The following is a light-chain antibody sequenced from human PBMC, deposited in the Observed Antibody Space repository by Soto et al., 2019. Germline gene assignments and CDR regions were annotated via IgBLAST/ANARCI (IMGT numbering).Light chain of an antibody. V-gene: IGKV1-5*01. CDR2: HAS. Sequence: DIQMTQSPSTLSASVGDRVTITCRASQSISSWLAWYQQKPGTAPKLLIYHASTLESGVPSRFSGSGSGTEFTLTISSLQPDDFATYHCQQYNSYSFGQGTKVDIK. CDR3: QQYNSYS. J-gene: IGKJ1*01. CDR1: QSISSW.